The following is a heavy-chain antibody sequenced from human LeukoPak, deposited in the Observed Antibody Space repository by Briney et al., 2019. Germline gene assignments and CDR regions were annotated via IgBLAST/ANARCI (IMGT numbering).Heavy chain of an antibody. Sequence: SVKVSCKASGGTFSSYAINWVRQAPGQGLEWMGRIIPILGIANYAQKFQGRVTITADKSTSTAYMELSSLRSEDTAVYYCATRGGSTSRQTHYYYYGMDVWGQGTTVTVSS. CDR2: IIPILGIA. CDR3: ATRGGSTSRQTHYYYYGMDV. J-gene: IGHJ6*02. D-gene: IGHD2-2*01. V-gene: IGHV1-69*04. CDR1: GGTFSSYA.